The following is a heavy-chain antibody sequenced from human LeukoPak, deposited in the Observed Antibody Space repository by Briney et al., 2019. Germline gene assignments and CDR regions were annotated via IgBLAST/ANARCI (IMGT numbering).Heavy chain of an antibody. CDR2: INVDSGAT. D-gene: IGHD2-8*02. Sequence: ASVKVSCKASGYTFTGYFMHWVRQAPGQGLEWMGWINVDSGATKYAQKFQGRVTMTRDTSVSTAYMDLSSLGSDDTAVYYCAADNTGNPPYDPWGQGTPVTVSS. CDR3: AADNTGNPPYDP. J-gene: IGHJ5*02. CDR1: GYTFTGYF. V-gene: IGHV1-2*02.